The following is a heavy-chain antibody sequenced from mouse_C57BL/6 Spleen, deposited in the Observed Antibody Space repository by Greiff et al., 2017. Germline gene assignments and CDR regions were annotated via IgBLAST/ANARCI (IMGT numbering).Heavy chain of an antibody. CDR3: ARGGLDGYYGAY. V-gene: IGHV1-81*01. CDR2: IYPRSGNT. CDR1: GYTFTSYG. D-gene: IGHD2-3*01. J-gene: IGHJ3*01. Sequence: VQLQQSGAELARPGASVKLSCKASGYTFTSYGIRWVKQRAGQGLEWIGEIYPRSGNTYYNEKFKGKATLPADKSSSTAYMELRSLTSEDSAVYFCARGGLDGYYGAYWGQGTLVTVSA.